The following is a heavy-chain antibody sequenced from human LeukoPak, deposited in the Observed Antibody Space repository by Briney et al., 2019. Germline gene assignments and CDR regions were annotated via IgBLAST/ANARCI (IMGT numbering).Heavy chain of an antibody. D-gene: IGHD3-22*01. J-gene: IGHJ4*02. CDR3: ATVGDYDSSGYYYESAY. CDR1: GYTLTELS. Sequence: ASVKVSCKVSGYTLTELSMHWVRQAPGKGLEWRGGFDPEDGETIYAQKFQGRVTMTEDTSTDTAYMELSSLRSEDTAVYYCATVGDYDSSGYYYESAYWGQGTMVTVSS. CDR2: FDPEDGET. V-gene: IGHV1-24*01.